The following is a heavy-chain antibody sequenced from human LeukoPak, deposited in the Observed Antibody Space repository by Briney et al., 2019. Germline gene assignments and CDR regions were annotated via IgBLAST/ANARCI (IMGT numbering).Heavy chain of an antibody. D-gene: IGHD6-19*01. CDR2: INHSGST. J-gene: IGHJ5*02. CDR3: ASRIAVAGTIDP. Sequence: SETLSLTCAVYGGSFSSYYWSWIRQPPGKGLEWIGEINHSGSTNYNPSLKSRVTISVDTSKNQFSLKLSSVTAADTAVNYCASRIAVAGTIDPWGQGTLVTVSS. V-gene: IGHV4-34*01. CDR1: GGSFSSYY.